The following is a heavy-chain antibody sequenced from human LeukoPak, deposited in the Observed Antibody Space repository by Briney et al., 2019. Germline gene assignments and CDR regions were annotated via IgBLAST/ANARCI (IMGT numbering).Heavy chain of an antibody. CDR2: IYFNGST. J-gene: IGHJ5*02. CDR1: GGSISRYY. Sequence: SETLSLTCTVSGGSISRYYWNWIRLPPGKELEWIGYIYFNGSTGYNPSLKSRVTISVDTSKNQFSLKLSSATAADTAVYYCARGTRFRVNNWFDPWGQGTLVTVSS. CDR3: ARGTRFRVNNWFDP. D-gene: IGHD1-1*01. V-gene: IGHV4-59*01.